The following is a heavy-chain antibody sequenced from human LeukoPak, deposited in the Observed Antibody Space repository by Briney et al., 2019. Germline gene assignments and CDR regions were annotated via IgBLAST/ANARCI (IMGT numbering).Heavy chain of an antibody. CDR3: ARVFRGYYFDY. V-gene: IGHV3-30*02. CDR2: IRFDGSNG. Sequence: PGGSLRLSCEASGFIFSSYDIHWVRQAPGKGLEGVAFIRFDGSNGYYTDSVKGRFTISRDNSKTTLYLHMSSLRTEDTAVYYCARVFRGYYFDYWGQGTLVTVSS. J-gene: IGHJ4*02. D-gene: IGHD2-15*01. CDR1: GFIFSSYD.